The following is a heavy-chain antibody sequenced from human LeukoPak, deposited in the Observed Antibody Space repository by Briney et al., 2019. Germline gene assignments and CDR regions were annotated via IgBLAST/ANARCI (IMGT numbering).Heavy chain of an antibody. CDR1: GFTFGSYW. D-gene: IGHD2-2*02. J-gene: IGHJ4*02. V-gene: IGHV3-74*01. Sequence: GGSLRLSCSASGFTFGSYWMHWVRQAPGKGLVWVSRINTDGGSTTYADSVKGRFTISRDNAKNTLYLQMNSLRAEDTAVYYCGRGFSIVPAGIPDYWGLGTLVTVSS. CDR2: INTDGGST. CDR3: GRGFSIVPAGIPDY.